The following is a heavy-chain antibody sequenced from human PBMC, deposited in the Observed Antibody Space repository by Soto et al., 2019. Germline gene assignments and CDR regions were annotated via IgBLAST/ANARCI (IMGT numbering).Heavy chain of an antibody. J-gene: IGHJ5*02. CDR2: IIPIFGTA. CDR3: ARVIVVVPAAIRGHWCDP. D-gene: IGHD2-2*02. CDR1: GGTFSSYA. V-gene: IGHV1-69*01. Sequence: QVQLVQSGAEVKKPGSSVKVSCKASGGTFSSYAISWVRQAPGQGLEWMGGIIPIFGTANYAQKFQGRVTITADESTSTAYMELSSLRSEDTAVYYCARVIVVVPAAIRGHWCDPWGQGALVTVSS.